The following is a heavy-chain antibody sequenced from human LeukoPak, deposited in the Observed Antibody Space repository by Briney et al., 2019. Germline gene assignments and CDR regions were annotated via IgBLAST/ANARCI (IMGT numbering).Heavy chain of an antibody. J-gene: IGHJ4*02. CDR2: IYTTGTT. CDR3: GRQGYTAAYHFFDY. CDR1: NAFVNSYF. Sequence: PSETLSLTCTVSNAFVNSYFWGWVRQPARKGLEWLGRIYTTGTTYYNPSLKSRLTLSIETSKSQFSLTLRSATAADTAVYFCGRQGYTAAYHFFDYWSQGTLVTVSS. V-gene: IGHV4-4*07. D-gene: IGHD6-25*01.